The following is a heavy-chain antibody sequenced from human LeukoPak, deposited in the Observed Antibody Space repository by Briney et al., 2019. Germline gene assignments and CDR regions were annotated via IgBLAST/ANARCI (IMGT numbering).Heavy chain of an antibody. Sequence: SVKVSCKASGGTFSSYAISWVRQAPGQGLEWMGRIIPILGIANYAQKFQGRVTITADKSTSTAYMELSSLRSEDTAVYYCARDYPTYYYDSSGYYYNWFDPWGQGTLATVSS. J-gene: IGHJ5*02. CDR3: ARDYPTYYYDSSGYYYNWFDP. D-gene: IGHD3-22*01. CDR1: GGTFSSYA. V-gene: IGHV1-69*04. CDR2: IIPILGIA.